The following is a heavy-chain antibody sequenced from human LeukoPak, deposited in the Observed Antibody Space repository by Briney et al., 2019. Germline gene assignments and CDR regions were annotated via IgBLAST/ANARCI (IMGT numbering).Heavy chain of an antibody. CDR1: GYTFINFA. CDR3: ARGSVDIVVVVAAKYFQH. D-gene: IGHD2-15*01. CDR2: INAGNGNT. J-gene: IGHJ1*01. Sequence: ASVKVSCKASGYTFINFAINWGRQAPGQRPEWMGWINAGNGNTKYSQKFQGRVTITRDTSASTAYMELSSLRSEDTAVYYCARGSVDIVVVVAAKYFQHWGQGTLVTVSS. V-gene: IGHV1-3*01.